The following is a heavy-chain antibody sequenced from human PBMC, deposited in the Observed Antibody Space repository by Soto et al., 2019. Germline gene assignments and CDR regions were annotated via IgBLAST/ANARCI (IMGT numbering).Heavy chain of an antibody. J-gene: IGHJ6*02. D-gene: IGHD2-21*01. CDR2: INSDGSST. CDR3: ARDHSHYYGMDV. V-gene: IGHV3-74*01. CDR1: GLTFSSYW. Sequence: EVQLVESGGGLVQPGGSLRLSCAASGLTFSSYWMHWVRQAPGKGLVWVSRINSDGSSTSYADSVKGRFTISRDNAKNTLYLQMNSLRAEDTAVYYCARDHSHYYGMDVWGQGTTVTVSS.